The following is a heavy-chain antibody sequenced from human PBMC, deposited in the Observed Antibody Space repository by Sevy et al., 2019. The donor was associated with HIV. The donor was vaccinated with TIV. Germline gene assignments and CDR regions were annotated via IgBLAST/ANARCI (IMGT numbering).Heavy chain of an antibody. CDR2: IYYSGST. CDR1: GGSVSSSSYY. V-gene: IGHV4-39*07. J-gene: IGHJ4*02. Sequence: SETLSLTCTVSGGSVSSSSYYWGWIRQPPGKGLDWIGSIYYSGSTYYNPSLKSRVTISVDTSKNQFSLKLSSVTAADTAVYYCARESIGAVGDFDYWGQGTLVTVSS. CDR3: ARESIGAVGDFDY. D-gene: IGHD6-13*01.